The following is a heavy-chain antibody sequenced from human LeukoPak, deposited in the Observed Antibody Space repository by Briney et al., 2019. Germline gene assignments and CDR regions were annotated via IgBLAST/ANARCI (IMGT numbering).Heavy chain of an antibody. Sequence: SETLSLTCTVSGGSISSSSYYWGWIRQPPGKGLEWIGSIYYSGSTYYNPSLKSRVTISVDRSKNQFSLKLSSVTAADTAVYYCARYGYDSSGYYLDAFDIWGQGTMVTVSS. J-gene: IGHJ3*02. CDR2: IYYSGST. CDR3: ARYGYDSSGYYLDAFDI. CDR1: GGSISSSSYY. V-gene: IGHV4-39*07. D-gene: IGHD3-22*01.